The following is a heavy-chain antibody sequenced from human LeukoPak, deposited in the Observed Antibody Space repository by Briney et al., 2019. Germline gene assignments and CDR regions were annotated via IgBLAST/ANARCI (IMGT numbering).Heavy chain of an antibody. Sequence: SETLSLTCAVSGGSVSSSNWWSWVRQSPGKGLEWIGEIYHSGSTNYNPSLKSRVTISVDKSKNQFSLKLSSVTAADTAVYYCAKESTAYSSGWDPALDYWGQGTLVTVSA. J-gene: IGHJ4*02. D-gene: IGHD6-19*01. CDR3: AKESTAYSSGWDPALDY. CDR1: GGSVSSSNW. V-gene: IGHV4-4*02. CDR2: IYHSGST.